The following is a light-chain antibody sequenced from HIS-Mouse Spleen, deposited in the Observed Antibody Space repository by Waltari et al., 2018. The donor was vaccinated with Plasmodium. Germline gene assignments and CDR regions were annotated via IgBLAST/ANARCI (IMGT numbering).Light chain of an antibody. J-gene: IGKJ1*01. Sequence: IQMTQSPSTLSASVGDRVTITCRASQSISSRLAWYQQKPGKAPKLLIYKASSLESGVPSRFSCSGSGTEFTLTISSLQPDDFATYYCQQYNSYSWTFGQGTKVEIK. V-gene: IGKV1-5*03. CDR1: QSISSR. CDR3: QQYNSYSWT. CDR2: KAS.